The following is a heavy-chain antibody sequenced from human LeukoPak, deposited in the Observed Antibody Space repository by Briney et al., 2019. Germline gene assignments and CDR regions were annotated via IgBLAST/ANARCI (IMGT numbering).Heavy chain of an antibody. Sequence: ASVKVSCKASGGTFSSYAISWVRQAPGQGLEWMGVIIPIFGTANYAQKFQGRVTITTDESTSTAYMELSSLRSEDTAVYYCASRPYDSSGYYYIPFDYWGQGTLVTVSS. CDR2: IIPIFGTA. J-gene: IGHJ4*02. V-gene: IGHV1-69*05. D-gene: IGHD3-22*01. CDR1: GGTFSSYA. CDR3: ASRPYDSSGYYYIPFDY.